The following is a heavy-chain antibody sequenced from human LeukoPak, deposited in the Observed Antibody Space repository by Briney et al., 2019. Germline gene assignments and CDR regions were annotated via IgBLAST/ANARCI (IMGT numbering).Heavy chain of an antibody. CDR2: ISSSSSYI. CDR3: TVGYLIDAFDI. J-gene: IGHJ3*02. Sequence: GGSLRPSCAASGFTFSSYSMNWVRQAPGKGLEWVSSISSSSSYIYYADSVKGRFTITRDNAKTSLYLQMNSLRAEDTAVYYCTVGYLIDAFDIWGQGTMVTVSS. CDR1: GFTFSSYS. D-gene: IGHD1-1*01. V-gene: IGHV3-21*01.